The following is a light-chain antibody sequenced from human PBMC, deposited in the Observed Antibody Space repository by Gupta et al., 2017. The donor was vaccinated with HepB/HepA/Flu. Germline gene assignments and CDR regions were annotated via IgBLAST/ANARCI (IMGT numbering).Light chain of an antibody. CDR1: NIGNKA. Sequence: SYVLTQAPSVSVAPGQTATITCRGNNIGNKAVHWYQQKPGQAPALVVRDDSDRPSGIPDRFSGSNSGNTATLMIRRVEVEDEADDYCQVWDGSYDQRVLGGGTRLTVL. CDR2: DDS. J-gene: IGLJ2*01. CDR3: QVWDGSYDQRV. V-gene: IGLV3-21*02.